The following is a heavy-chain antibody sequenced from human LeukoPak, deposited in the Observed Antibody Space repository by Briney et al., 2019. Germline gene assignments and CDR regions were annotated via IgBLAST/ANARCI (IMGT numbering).Heavy chain of an antibody. CDR2: IDPNSGGT. J-gene: IGHJ4*02. CDR3: ARDPEGYSSAWYGY. Sequence: ASVKVSCKASGYTFTGYYIHWVRQAPGQGPEWMGWIDPNSGGTDSAQEFQGRVTMTRDTSISTAYMELSRLRSDDTAVYYCARDPEGYSSAWYGYWGQGTLVTVSS. V-gene: IGHV1-2*02. CDR1: GYTFTGYY. D-gene: IGHD6-19*01.